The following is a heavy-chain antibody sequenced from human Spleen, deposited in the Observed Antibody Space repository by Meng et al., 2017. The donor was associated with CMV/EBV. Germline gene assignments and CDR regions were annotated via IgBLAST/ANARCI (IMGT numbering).Heavy chain of an antibody. CDR3: ARDLSHYYGSGRRIDY. Sequence: ASVKVSCKASGYIFTGYYIHWVRQAPGQGLEWVGWINPNSGGTNYAQKFQGRVTMTRDTSINTAYMELTRLRSDDTAMYYCARDLSHYYGSGRRIDYWGQGTLVTVSS. CDR1: GYIFTGYY. D-gene: IGHD3-10*01. CDR2: INPNSGGT. J-gene: IGHJ4*02. V-gene: IGHV1-2*02.